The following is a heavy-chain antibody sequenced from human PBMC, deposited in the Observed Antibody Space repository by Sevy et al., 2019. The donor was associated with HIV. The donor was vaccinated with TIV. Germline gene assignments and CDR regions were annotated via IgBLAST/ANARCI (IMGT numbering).Heavy chain of an antibody. D-gene: IGHD2-2*02. CDR3: ARGVEGVVPSPIIGLGPWAKYWSFDL. J-gene: IGHJ2*01. Sequence: SETLSLTCAVSGGSFSGFSWNWIRQPPGKGLEWIGEVNHCSPSLKSRATISLDTSKNQFSLKLPSVTAADTALYFCARGVEGVVPSPIIGLGPWAKYWSFDLWGRGTLVTVSS. V-gene: IGHV4-34*04. CDR2: VNH. CDR1: GGSFSGFS.